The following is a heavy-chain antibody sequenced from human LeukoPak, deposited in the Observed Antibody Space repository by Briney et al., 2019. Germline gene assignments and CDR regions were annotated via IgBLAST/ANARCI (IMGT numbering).Heavy chain of an antibody. J-gene: IGHJ5*02. V-gene: IGHV4-39*01. CDR1: GGSISGSSYY. CDR2: IYYSGST. D-gene: IGHD5-18*01. Sequence: SETLSLTCTVSGGSISGSSYYWGWIRQPPGKGLEWIGSIYYSGSTYYNPSLKSRVTISVDTSKNQFSLKLSSVTAADTAVYYCARQLQLGDCFDPWGQGTLVTVSS. CDR3: ARQLQLGDCFDP.